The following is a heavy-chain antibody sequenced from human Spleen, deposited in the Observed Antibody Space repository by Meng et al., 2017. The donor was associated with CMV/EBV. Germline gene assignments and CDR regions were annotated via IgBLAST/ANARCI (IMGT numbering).Heavy chain of an antibody. Sequence: GESLKISCAASGFSFSSYDMSWARQAPGKGLEWVSTISGSGGSTYYADSLKGRFTIFRDNSKNTLYLQMDSLRAEDTAVYYCVRGLRITIFGVVSVFDYWGQGALVTVSS. J-gene: IGHJ4*02. CDR3: VRGLRITIFGVVSVFDY. CDR1: GFSFSSYD. D-gene: IGHD3-3*01. V-gene: IGHV3-23*01. CDR2: ISGSGGST.